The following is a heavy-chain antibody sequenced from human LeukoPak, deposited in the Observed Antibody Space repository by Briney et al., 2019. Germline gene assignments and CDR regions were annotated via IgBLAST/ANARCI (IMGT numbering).Heavy chain of an antibody. Sequence: GGSLRLSCAASGFTFSSYGMHWVRQAPGKGLEWVAVIWYGGSNKYYADSVKGRFTISRDNSKNTLYLQMNSLRAEDTAVYYCAKDFGYYGSGPSDAFDIWGQGTMVTVSS. CDR1: GFTFSSYG. D-gene: IGHD3-10*01. V-gene: IGHV3-30*02. J-gene: IGHJ3*02. CDR3: AKDFGYYGSGPSDAFDI. CDR2: IWYGGSNK.